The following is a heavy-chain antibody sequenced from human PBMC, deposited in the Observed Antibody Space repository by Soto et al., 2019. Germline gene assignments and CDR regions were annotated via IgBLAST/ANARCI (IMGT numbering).Heavy chain of an antibody. D-gene: IGHD1-26*01. CDR1: GGTFSSYS. CDR3: ARDGGRHSGGIAY. V-gene: IGHV1-69*01. Sequence: QVQLVQSGAEVKKPGSSVKVSCKASGGTFSSYSINWVRQAPGQGLEWMGEIIPIFGTGNYAQKFQGRVTITADESTSTAYVELSSLRSEDTAVYYCARDGGRHSGGIAYWGQGTLVTVSS. CDR2: IIPIFGTG. J-gene: IGHJ4*02.